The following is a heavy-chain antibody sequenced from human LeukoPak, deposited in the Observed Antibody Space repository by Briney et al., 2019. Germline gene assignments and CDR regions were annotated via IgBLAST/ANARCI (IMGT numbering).Heavy chain of an antibody. Sequence: GGSLRLSCAASGFTFSSYEMNWVRQAPGKGLEWVSYISSSGSTIYYADSVKGRFTISRDNSKNTLYLQMNSLRGEDTAVYYCARGQRAHVEWSYYMDVWGKGTTVTVSS. D-gene: IGHD3-3*01. V-gene: IGHV3-48*03. CDR1: GFTFSSYE. J-gene: IGHJ6*03. CDR2: ISSSGSTI. CDR3: ARGQRAHVEWSYYMDV.